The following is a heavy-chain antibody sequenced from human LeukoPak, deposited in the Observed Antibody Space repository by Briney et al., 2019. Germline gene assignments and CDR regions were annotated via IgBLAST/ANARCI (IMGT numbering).Heavy chain of an antibody. Sequence: EASVKVSCKASGYTFTGYYMHWVRQAPGQGLEWMGWINPNSGGTNYAQKFQGGVTMTRDTSISTAYMELSRLRSDDTAVYYCARPMMTSRAFDIWGQGTMVTVSS. CDR1: GYTFTGYY. CDR2: INPNSGGT. D-gene: IGHD2-21*02. CDR3: ARPMMTSRAFDI. V-gene: IGHV1-2*02. J-gene: IGHJ3*02.